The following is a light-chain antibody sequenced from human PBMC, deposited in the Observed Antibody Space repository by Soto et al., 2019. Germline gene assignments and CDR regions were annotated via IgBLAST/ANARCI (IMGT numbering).Light chain of an antibody. CDR2: GAS. CDR1: QSVSNNY. Sequence: EFGLTQSPGTRSWSPGERATRSCRASQSVSNNYLAWYQQTPGQAPLLLIYGASSRATAIPARFSGSGSGTDFTLTISGLQPDDFATYFCQQYNTHSGTFGQGTKVDIK. CDR3: QQYNTHSGT. J-gene: IGKJ1*01. V-gene: IGKV3-20*01.